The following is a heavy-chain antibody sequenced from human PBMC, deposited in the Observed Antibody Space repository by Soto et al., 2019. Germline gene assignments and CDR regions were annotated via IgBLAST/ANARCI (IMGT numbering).Heavy chain of an antibody. CDR1: GFSFATYW. Sequence: GESLKISCKASGFSFATYWIAWVRQMPGKGLEWMGIIYPDDSDSRYSPSFQGQVIISVDKSITTAYLQWTSLKASDAAMYYCARAYGSASYYAYYALDVWGQGTTVTVSS. J-gene: IGHJ6*02. CDR2: IYPDDSDS. CDR3: ARAYGSASYYAYYALDV. D-gene: IGHD3-10*01. V-gene: IGHV5-51*01.